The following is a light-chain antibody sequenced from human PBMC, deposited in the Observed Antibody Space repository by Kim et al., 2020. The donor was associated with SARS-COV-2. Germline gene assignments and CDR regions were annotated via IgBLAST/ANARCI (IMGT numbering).Light chain of an antibody. CDR1: SSDVGTYNF. CDR3: SSFTNSATVV. Sequence: QSVLTQPASVSGSPGQSITFSCTGTSSDVGTYNFVSWYQQHPGKAPKLVIYAVSHRPSGVPDRFSGSKSDNTASLTISGLQPEDEADYYCSSFTNSATVVFGTGTKVTVL. V-gene: IGLV2-14*01. J-gene: IGLJ1*01. CDR2: AVS.